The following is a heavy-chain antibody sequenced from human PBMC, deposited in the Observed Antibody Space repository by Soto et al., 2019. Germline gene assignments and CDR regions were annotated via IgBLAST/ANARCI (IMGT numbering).Heavy chain of an antibody. V-gene: IGHV3-23*01. CDR3: AKDRTRGYELPWFDP. D-gene: IGHD5-12*01. CDR2: ISGSGGST. CDR1: GFTLSSYA. J-gene: IGHJ5*02. Sequence: GGSLRLSCAASGFTLSSYAMSWVRQAPGKGLEWVSAISGSGGSTYYADSVKGRFTISRDNSKNTLYLQMNTLRAEDTAVYYCAKDRTRGYELPWFDPWGQGTLVTVS.